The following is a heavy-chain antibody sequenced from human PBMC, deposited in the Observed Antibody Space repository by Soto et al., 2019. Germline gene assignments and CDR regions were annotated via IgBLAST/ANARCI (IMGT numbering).Heavy chain of an antibody. CDR3: ARGNHRWLQLWYFDL. J-gene: IGHJ2*01. CDR2: IIPIFGTA. CDR1: GGTFSSYT. Sequence: QVQLVQSGAEVKKPGSSVTVSCKASGGTFSSYTISWVRQAPGQGLEWMGGIIPIFGTANYAQKFQGRVTITADESTSTAYMELSSLRSEDTAVYYCARGNHRWLQLWYFDLWGSGTLVTVS. V-gene: IGHV1-69*12. D-gene: IGHD5-12*01.